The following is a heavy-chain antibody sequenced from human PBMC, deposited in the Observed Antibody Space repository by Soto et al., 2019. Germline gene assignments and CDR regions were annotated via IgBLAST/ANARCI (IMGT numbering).Heavy chain of an antibody. J-gene: IGHJ3*02. D-gene: IGHD1-1*01. V-gene: IGHV3-23*01. CDR2: ISGSGGST. Sequence: QLGGPLRLSCAASGFTFSSYAMSWVRQAPGKGLEWVSAISGSGGSTYYADSVKGRFTISRDNSKNTLYLQMNSLRAEDTAVYYCAKAVRYDWNDVEAFDIWGQGTMVTVSS. CDR3: AKAVRYDWNDVEAFDI. CDR1: GFTFSSYA.